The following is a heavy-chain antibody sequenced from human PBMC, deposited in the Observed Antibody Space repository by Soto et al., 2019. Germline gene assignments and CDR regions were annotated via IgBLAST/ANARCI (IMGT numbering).Heavy chain of an antibody. CDR2: IYHSGST. Sequence: SETLSLTCAVSGGSISSGGYSWSWIRQPPGKGLEWIGYIYHSGSTYYNPSLKSRVTISVDRSKNQFSLKLSSVTAADTAVYYCARQGFGAIHGLVDVWGQGITVTVSS. D-gene: IGHD3-10*01. V-gene: IGHV4-30-2*01. J-gene: IGHJ6*02. CDR1: GGSISSGGYS. CDR3: ARQGFGAIHGLVDV.